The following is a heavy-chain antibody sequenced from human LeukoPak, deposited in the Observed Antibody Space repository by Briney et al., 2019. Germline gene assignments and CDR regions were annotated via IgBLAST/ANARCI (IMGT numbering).Heavy chain of an antibody. Sequence: ASVKVSCKASGYNFISYYMHWARQAPGQGLEWMGIINPSGGSTSYAQKFQDRVTMTRDTSTSTVCMELRSLNSEDTAVYYCAREDVVLVDAVRYYYSGMDVWGQATTVTVSS. CDR1: GYNFISYY. V-gene: IGHV1-46*01. CDR3: AREDVVLVDAVRYYYSGMDV. J-gene: IGHJ6*01. D-gene: IGHD2-8*01. CDR2: INPSGGST.